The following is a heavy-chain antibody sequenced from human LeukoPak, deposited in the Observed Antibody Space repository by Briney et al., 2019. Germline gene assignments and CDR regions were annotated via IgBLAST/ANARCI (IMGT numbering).Heavy chain of an antibody. CDR2: IYSGGST. D-gene: IGHD1-26*01. CDR1: GFTVSSNY. J-gene: IGHJ6*02. Sequence: PGGSLRVSCAASGFTVSSNYMSWVRQAPGNGLEWVSVIYSGGSTYYADSVKGRFTISRDNSKNTLYLQMNSLRAEDTAVYYCARTWDSDYGMDVWGQGTTVTVSS. CDR3: ARTWDSDYGMDV. V-gene: IGHV3-66*01.